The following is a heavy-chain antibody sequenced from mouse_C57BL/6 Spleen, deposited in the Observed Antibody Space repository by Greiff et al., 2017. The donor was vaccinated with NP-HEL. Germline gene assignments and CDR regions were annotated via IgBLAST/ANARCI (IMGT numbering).Heavy chain of an antibody. CDR1: GYSFTDYN. Sequence: LVESGPELVKPGASVKISCKASGYSFTDYNMNWVKQSNGKSLEWIGVINPNYGTTSYNQKFKGKATLTVDQSSSTAYMQLNSLTSEDSAVYYCARPLLGGDYYAMDYWGQGTSVTVSS. CDR3: ARPLLGGDYYAMDY. D-gene: IGHD4-1*01. CDR2: INPNYGTT. V-gene: IGHV1-39*01. J-gene: IGHJ4*01.